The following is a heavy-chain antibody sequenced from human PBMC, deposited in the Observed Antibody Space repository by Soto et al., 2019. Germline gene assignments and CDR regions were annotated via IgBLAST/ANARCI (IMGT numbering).Heavy chain of an antibody. CDR3: ARAYPTYYYGSGGVYYFDY. Sequence: QVQLQESGPGLVKPSETLSLTCTVSGGSISRYYWSWIRQPPGKGLEWIGYIDYSGRTNYNPPHKSRVTISVDTSKNQFSLNLSSVNAADTAVYYFARAYPTYYYGSGGVYYFDYWGQGTLVTVSS. CDR2: IDYSGRT. CDR1: GGSISRYY. V-gene: IGHV4-59*01. D-gene: IGHD3-10*01. J-gene: IGHJ4*02.